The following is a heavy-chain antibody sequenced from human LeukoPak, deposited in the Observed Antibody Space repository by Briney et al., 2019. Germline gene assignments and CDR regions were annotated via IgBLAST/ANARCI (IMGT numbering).Heavy chain of an antibody. CDR2: LHHDGRI. CDR3: ARGTIFGVVNDAFDI. D-gene: IGHD3-3*01. V-gene: IGHV4-28*05. Sequence: SETLSLTCAVSGYSISSRNWWGWVRQPPGKGLEWIGYLHHDGRIHYNPSLKSRVTISVDTSKNQFSLKLSSVTAADTAVYYCARGTIFGVVNDAFDIWGQGTMVTVSS. CDR1: GYSISSRNW. J-gene: IGHJ3*02.